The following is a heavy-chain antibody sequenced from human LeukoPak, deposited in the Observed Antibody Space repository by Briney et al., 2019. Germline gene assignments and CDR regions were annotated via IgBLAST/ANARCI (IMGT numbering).Heavy chain of an antibody. D-gene: IGHD3-10*01. V-gene: IGHV4-39*01. CDR3: ARQAYYAAGSYHAFDI. Sequence: PSETLSLTCTVSSGSISSSSYYWGWIRQPPGKGLQWIGSIYYSGSTSYNPSLKSRVTISVDTSNHQFSLKLSSVTAADTAVYYCARQAYYAAGSYHAFDIWGQGTMVTVSS. J-gene: IGHJ3*02. CDR2: IYYSGST. CDR1: SGSISSSSYY.